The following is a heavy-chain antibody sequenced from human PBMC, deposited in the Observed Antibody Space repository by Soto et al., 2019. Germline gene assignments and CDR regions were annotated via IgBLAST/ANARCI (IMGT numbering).Heavy chain of an antibody. Sequence: SETLSLTCSVSGASISGFYWSWIRKSAGKGLEWIGRIYATGTTDYNPSLKSRVMMSVDTSKKQFSLKLRSVTAADTAVYYCVRDGTKTLRDWFDPWGQGISVTVSS. CDR3: VRDGTKTLRDWFDP. D-gene: IGHD1-1*01. V-gene: IGHV4-4*07. J-gene: IGHJ5*02. CDR1: GASISGFY. CDR2: IYATGTT.